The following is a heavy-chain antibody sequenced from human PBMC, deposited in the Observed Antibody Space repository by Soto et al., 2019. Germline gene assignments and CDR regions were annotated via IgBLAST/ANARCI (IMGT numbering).Heavy chain of an antibody. V-gene: IGHV1-69*04. Sequence: SVKVSCKSSGGSFNSFHFNWVRQAPGQGLEWMGRIIPMLDRTQYAQMFQGRVTITADKSTSTAYMEMSGLESVDTAVYYCARGTVTLFGMVTPTDYWGQGTLVTVSS. D-gene: IGHD3-3*01. CDR1: GGSFNSFH. J-gene: IGHJ4*02. CDR2: IIPMLDRT. CDR3: ARGTVTLFGMVTPTDY.